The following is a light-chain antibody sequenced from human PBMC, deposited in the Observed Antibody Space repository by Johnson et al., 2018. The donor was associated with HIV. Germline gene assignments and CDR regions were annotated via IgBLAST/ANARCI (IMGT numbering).Light chain of an antibody. CDR2: ENN. Sequence: QSVLTQPPSVSAAPGQKVTISCSGSSSNIGKNYVSWYQQLPGTAPKVLIYENNKRPSGIPDRFSVSKSRASATLGITGLQTGDEAAYYCGTWDNSLSAYVFGTGTK. V-gene: IGLV1-51*02. CDR3: GTWDNSLSAYV. J-gene: IGLJ1*01. CDR1: SSNIGKNY.